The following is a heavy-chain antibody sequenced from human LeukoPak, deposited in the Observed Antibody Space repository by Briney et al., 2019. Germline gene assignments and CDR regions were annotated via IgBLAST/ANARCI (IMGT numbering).Heavy chain of an antibody. Sequence: GGSLRLSCAASGFTFGSYAMNWVRQAPGKGLEWVSAITGSTGTTYYADSVKGRSTVSRDNSKNTLYLQVNSLRAEDTAVYYCAREGSDTSGYDLDFWGQGPLVTVSS. V-gene: IGHV3-23*01. CDR1: GFTFGSYA. J-gene: IGHJ4*02. D-gene: IGHD3-9*01. CDR3: AREGSDTSGYDLDF. CDR2: ITGSTGTT.